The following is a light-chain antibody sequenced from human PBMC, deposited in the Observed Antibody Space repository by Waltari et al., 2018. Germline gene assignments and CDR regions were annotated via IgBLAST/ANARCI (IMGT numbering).Light chain of an antibody. J-gene: IGKJ5*01. CDR2: SAS. V-gene: IGKV1-9*01. CDR1: QGISTH. Sequence: DIHLTQSPSYLSASVGDRVIIPCRASQGISTHLSWYQQAPGKAPKLLIYSASTVQSGVPSRFSGSGSGTEYTLTISSLQPEDFAAYYCQQRNNYPFTFGQGTRLEI. CDR3: QQRNNYPFT.